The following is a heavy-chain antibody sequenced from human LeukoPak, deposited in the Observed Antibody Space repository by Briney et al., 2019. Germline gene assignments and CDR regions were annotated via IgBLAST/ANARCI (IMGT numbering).Heavy chain of an antibody. J-gene: IGHJ4*02. CDR2: INPNSGGT. CDR1: GYTFTGYY. Sequence: VASVKVSCKASGYTFTGYYMHWVRQAPGQGLEWMGWINPNSGGTNYAQKFQGRVTMTRDTSISTAYMELSRLRSDDTAVYYCARDYYYGDYYDGYWGQGTLVTVSS. V-gene: IGHV1-2*02. D-gene: IGHD4-17*01. CDR3: ARDYYYGDYYDGY.